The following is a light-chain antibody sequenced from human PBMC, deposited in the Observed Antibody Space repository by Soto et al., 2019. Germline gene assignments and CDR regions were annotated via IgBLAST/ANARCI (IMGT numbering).Light chain of an antibody. Sequence: VFPVCTGPLSFSPGERGTPSRRASQSVSSSYLAWYQQKPGQAPRLLIYGASSRATGIPDRFSGSGSGTDFTLTISRLEPEDFAVYYCQQYGSSTWTFGQGTKVDIK. CDR1: QSVSSSY. CDR2: GAS. V-gene: IGKV3-20*01. CDR3: QQYGSSTWT. J-gene: IGKJ1*01.